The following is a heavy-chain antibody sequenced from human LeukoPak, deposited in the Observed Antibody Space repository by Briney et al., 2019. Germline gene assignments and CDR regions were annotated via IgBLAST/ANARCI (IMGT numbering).Heavy chain of an antibody. V-gene: IGHV3-23*01. D-gene: IGHD2-2*01. J-gene: IGHJ4*02. Sequence: GGSLRLSCAASGFTFTSYAMSWVRQAPGKGLGWVSGISGSGGSTHYADSVKGRFTISRDNSKNTLYLQMNSLRDEDTAVYYCAKDLCGCTSSSCYYRFDYWGQGTLVTVSS. CDR3: AKDLCGCTSSSCYYRFDY. CDR1: GFTFTSYA. CDR2: ISGSGGST.